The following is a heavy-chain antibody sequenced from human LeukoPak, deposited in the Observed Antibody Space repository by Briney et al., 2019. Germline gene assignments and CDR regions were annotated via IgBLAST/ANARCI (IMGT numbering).Heavy chain of an antibody. CDR2: IYPGDSDT. D-gene: IGHD2/OR15-2a*01. V-gene: IGHV5-51*01. CDR3: ARRAQGKIGEYYFDY. CDR1: GYSFTSYW. Sequence: GESLKISCKGFGYSFTSYWIGWVRQMPGKGLEWMGIIYPGDSDTRYSPSFQGQVTISADKSISTAYLQWSSLKASDTAMYYCARRAQGKIGEYYFDYWGQGTLVTVSS. J-gene: IGHJ4*02.